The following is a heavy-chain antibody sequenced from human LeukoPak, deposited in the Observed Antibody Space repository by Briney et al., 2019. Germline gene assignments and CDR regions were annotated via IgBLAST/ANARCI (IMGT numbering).Heavy chain of an antibody. CDR1: GFTFSSYG. CDR3: ARRITMVRGVII. Sequence: PGGSLRLSCAASGFTFSSYGMHWVRQAPGKGLEWVAVISYDGSNKYYADSVKGRFTISRDNSKNTLYLQMNSLRAEDTAVYYCARRITMVRGVIIGGQGTLVTVSS. J-gene: IGHJ4*02. D-gene: IGHD3-10*01. V-gene: IGHV3-30*03. CDR2: ISYDGSNK.